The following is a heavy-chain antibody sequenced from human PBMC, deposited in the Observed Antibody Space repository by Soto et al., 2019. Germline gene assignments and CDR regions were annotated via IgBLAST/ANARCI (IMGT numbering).Heavy chain of an antibody. CDR2: IYYSGST. Sequence: QVQLQESGPGLVKPSQTLSLTCTVSGGSISSGGYYWSWIRQHPGKGLEWIGYIYYSGSTYYNPSLKSRVTMSVDTSKNQFSLKLSSVTAADTAVYYCATRDSSGYNEAFAIWGQGTMVTASS. CDR3: ATRDSSGYNEAFAI. J-gene: IGHJ3*02. V-gene: IGHV4-31*03. CDR1: GGSISSGGYY. D-gene: IGHD3-22*01.